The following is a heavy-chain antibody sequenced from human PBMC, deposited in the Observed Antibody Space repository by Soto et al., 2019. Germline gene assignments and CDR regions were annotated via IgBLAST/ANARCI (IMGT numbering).Heavy chain of an antibody. D-gene: IGHD6-6*01. CDR1: GYTFTSYY. V-gene: IGHV1-46*01. CDR2: INPSGGST. J-gene: IGHJ6*02. CDR3: AREGAAREAVYYYYYYGMDG. Sequence: GASVKVSCKASGYTFTSYYMHWVRQAPGQGLEWMGIINPSGGSTSYAQKFQGRVTMTRDTSTSTVYMELSSLRSEDTAVYYCAREGAAREAVYYYYYYGMDGWGQGTTVTVSS.